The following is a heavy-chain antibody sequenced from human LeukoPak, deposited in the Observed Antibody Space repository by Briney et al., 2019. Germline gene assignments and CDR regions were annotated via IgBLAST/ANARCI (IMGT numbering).Heavy chain of an antibody. CDR2: IIPIFGTA. D-gene: IGHD2/OR15-2a*01. CDR3: AIRRPSMLANYYYMDV. Sequence: SVKVSCKASGGTFSSYAISWVRQAPGQGLEWMGGIIPIFGTANYARKFQGRVTITADESTSTAYMELSSLRSEDTAVYYCAIRRPSMLANYYYMDVWGKGTTVTVSS. CDR1: GGTFSSYA. V-gene: IGHV1-69*01. J-gene: IGHJ6*03.